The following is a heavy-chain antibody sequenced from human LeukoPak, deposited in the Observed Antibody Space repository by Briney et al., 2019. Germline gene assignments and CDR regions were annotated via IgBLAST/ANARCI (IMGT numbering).Heavy chain of an antibody. CDR3: ATVLPGVWFGEPEGNWFDP. CDR1: GYTLTELS. V-gene: IGHV1-24*01. CDR2: FDPEDGET. D-gene: IGHD3-10*01. Sequence: ASVKVSCKVSGYTLTELSMHWVRQAPGKGLEWMGGFDPEDGETIYAQKFQGRVTMTEDTSTDTAYMELSSLRSEDTAVYYCATVLPGVWFGEPEGNWFDPWGQGTLVTVSS. J-gene: IGHJ5*02.